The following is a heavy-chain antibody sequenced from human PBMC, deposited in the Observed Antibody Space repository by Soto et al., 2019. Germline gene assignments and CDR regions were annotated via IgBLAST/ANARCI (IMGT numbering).Heavy chain of an antibody. Sequence: QVQLVESGGGVVQPGRSLRLSCAASGFTFSSYGMHWVRQAPGKGLEWVEVISYDGSNKYYADSVKGRFTISRDNAKNKLYLQMNSLRAEDTAVYYCARDREYSSGWAYYYYYGMDVWGQGTTVTVSS. CDR3: ARDREYSSGWAYYYYYGMDV. CDR2: ISYDGSNK. V-gene: IGHV3-30*03. D-gene: IGHD6-19*01. J-gene: IGHJ6*02. CDR1: GFTFSSYG.